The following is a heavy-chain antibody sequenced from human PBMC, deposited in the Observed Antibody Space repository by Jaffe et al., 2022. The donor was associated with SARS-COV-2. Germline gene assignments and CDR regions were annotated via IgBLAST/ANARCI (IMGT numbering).Heavy chain of an antibody. CDR2: ISGSGGST. CDR3: AKRGGDSAHRYYYYYMDV. CDR1: GFTFSSYA. D-gene: IGHD4-17*01. V-gene: IGHV3-23*04. J-gene: IGHJ6*03. Sequence: EVQLVESGGGLVQPGGSLRLSCAASGFTFSSYAMSWVRQAPGKGLEWVSAISGSGGSTYYADSVKGRFTISRDNSKNTLYLQMNSLRAEDTAVYYCAKRGGDSAHRYYYYYMDVWGKGTTVTVSS.